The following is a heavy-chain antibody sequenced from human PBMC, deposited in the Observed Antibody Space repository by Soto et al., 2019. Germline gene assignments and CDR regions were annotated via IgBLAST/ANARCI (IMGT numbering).Heavy chain of an antibody. CDR2: IYSGGST. CDR3: AGGNPVLERD. V-gene: IGHV3-66*01. D-gene: IGHD1-1*01. Sequence: EVQLVESGGGLVLPGGSLRLSCAASGVIVGSNYMSWVRQAPGKGLEWVSLIYSGGSTSYADSVKGRFTISRDNSKNTLYLQMNNLRAEDTALYYCAGGNPVLERDWGQGTLVTVSS. CDR1: GVIVGSNY. J-gene: IGHJ4*02.